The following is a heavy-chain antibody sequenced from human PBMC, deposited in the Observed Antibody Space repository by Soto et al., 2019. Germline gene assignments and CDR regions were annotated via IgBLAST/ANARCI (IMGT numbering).Heavy chain of an antibody. CDR1: GGSISSYY. J-gene: IGHJ4*02. D-gene: IGHD5-12*01. CDR3: ARERRDGYKHYFDY. V-gene: IGHV4-59*01. CDR2: IYYSGST. Sequence: QVQLQESGPGLVKPSETLSLMCTVSGGSISSYYWSWIRQPPGKGLEWIGYIYYSGSTNYNPSLKSRVTISVDTSNIQFSLKLSSVTAADTAVYYCARERRDGYKHYFDYWGQGTLVTVSS.